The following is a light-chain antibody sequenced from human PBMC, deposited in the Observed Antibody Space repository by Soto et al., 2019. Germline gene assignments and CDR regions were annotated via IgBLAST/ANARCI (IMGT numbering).Light chain of an antibody. CDR2: DVN. J-gene: IGLJ1*01. CDR1: ASDIGGYTF. Sequence: QSALTQPHSASGSPGQSVAISCTGTASDIGGYTFVSWYQQHPGKAPKLLIYDVNKRPSGVPDRFSGSKSGNTASLTVSGLQAEDEADYYCSAHGVTHPYVFGTGTKLTVL. V-gene: IGLV2-8*01. CDR3: SAHGVTHPYV.